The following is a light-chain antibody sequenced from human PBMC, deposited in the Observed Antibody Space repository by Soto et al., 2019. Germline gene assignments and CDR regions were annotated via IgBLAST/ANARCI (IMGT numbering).Light chain of an antibody. J-gene: IGKJ1*01. V-gene: IGKV3-11*01. CDR1: QNIGNY. CDR2: EAS. CDR3: QQRSRWPPTWT. Sequence: EIVLTQSPATLSLSPGERATLSCRASQNIGNYLAWYRQKPGQAPRLLIYEASNRATGIPARFSGSGSGTDFTLTISRLEPEDFAVYYCQQRSRWPPTWTFGRGTRVEIK.